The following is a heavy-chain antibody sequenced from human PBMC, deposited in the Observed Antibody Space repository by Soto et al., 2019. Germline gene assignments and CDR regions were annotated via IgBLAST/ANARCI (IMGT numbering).Heavy chain of an antibody. CDR3: AKDSRRFDY. CDR1: GFIFSSYA. V-gene: IGHV3-23*01. J-gene: IGHJ4*02. Sequence: PGGSLRLSCAASGFIFSSYAMSWVRQVPGKGLEWVSVISGSGGTTYYADSVKGRFTISRDNSKNTVYLQMNSLRAEDTAVYYCAKDSRRFDYWGQGTRVTVSS. CDR2: ISGSGGTT.